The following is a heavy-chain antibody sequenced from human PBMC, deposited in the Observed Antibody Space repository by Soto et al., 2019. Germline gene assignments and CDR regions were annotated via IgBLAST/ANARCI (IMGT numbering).Heavy chain of an antibody. CDR2: ISGSGGDT. Sequence: EVQLLESGGGLVQPGGSLRLSWSASGFTFTSYAMSWFRQAPGKGLEWVSGISGSGGDTKSADSVKGRYTISRDNFQNMLYLQMNSLRAEDTAVYYCAKHDFWTLYNTGLDSWGQGTLVTVSS. D-gene: IGHD3-3*01. CDR1: GFTFTSYA. V-gene: IGHV3-23*01. J-gene: IGHJ4*02. CDR3: AKHDFWTLYNTGLDS.